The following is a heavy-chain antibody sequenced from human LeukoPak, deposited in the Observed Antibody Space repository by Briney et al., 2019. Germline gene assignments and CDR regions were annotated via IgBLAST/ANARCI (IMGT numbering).Heavy chain of an antibody. CDR2: IYYNGAT. CDR3: ARDHTVTTGWFDP. V-gene: IGHV4-59*01. J-gene: IGHJ5*02. Sequence: SETLSLTCAVSGGSITSYYWSWIRQPPGTGLEWIGYIYYNGATNYNPSLKSRVTISVDTSKNQFSRHLSSVTAADTAVYYCARDHTVTTGWFDPWGQGILVTVSS. CDR1: GGSITSYY. D-gene: IGHD4-17*01.